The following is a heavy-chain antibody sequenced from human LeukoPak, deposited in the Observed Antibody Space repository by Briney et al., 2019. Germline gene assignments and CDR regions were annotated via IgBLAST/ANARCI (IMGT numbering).Heavy chain of an antibody. CDR3: ATGGTYYYDSSGYYPLGY. D-gene: IGHD3-22*01. CDR2: FDPEDGET. J-gene: IGHJ4*02. Sequence: ASVKVSCKVSGYTLTELSMHWVRQAPGKGLEWMGGFDPEDGETIYAQKFQGRVTMTEDTSTDTAYMELSSLRSEDTAVYYCATGGTYYYDSSGYYPLGYWGQGTLVTVSS. CDR1: GYTLTELS. V-gene: IGHV1-24*01.